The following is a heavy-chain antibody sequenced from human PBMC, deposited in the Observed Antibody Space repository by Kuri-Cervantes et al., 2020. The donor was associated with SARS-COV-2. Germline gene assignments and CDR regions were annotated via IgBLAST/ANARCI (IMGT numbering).Heavy chain of an antibody. CDR1: GYTFTTYA. V-gene: IGHV1-18*01. J-gene: IGHJ4*02. CDR2: ISTYTGNT. Sequence: ASVKVSCKASGYTFTTYAITWVRQAPGQGLGWMGWISTYTGNTNYAQNLQGRVTMTTDTSTSSAYMELRSLRSDDTAVYYCARDVDHFDWSSPQEYWGQGTLVTVSS. CDR3: ARDVDHFDWSSPQEY. D-gene: IGHD3-9*01.